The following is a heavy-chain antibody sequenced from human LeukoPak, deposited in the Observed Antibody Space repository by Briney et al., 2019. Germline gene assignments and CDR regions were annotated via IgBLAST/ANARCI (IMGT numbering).Heavy chain of an antibody. CDR2: IDPNNGDT. CDR1: AYTFTGYY. V-gene: IGHV1-2*02. D-gene: IGHD1-14*01. J-gene: IGHJ3*02. CDR3: ARRSRNGLDAFDI. Sequence: ASVKVPCKASAYTFTGYYLHWVRQAPGQGLEWMGWIDPNNGDTKYTQKFQGRVTMTRDRSISTAYMELSRLTSDDTAVYYCARRSRNGLDAFDIWGQGTMVTVSS.